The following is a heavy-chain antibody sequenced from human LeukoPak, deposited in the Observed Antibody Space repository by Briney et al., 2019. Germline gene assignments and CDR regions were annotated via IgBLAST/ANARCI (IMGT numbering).Heavy chain of an antibody. V-gene: IGHV1-8*01. J-gene: IGHJ3*01. CDR3: ARGHSGWLYDVFDL. CDR1: GYTFTSYD. D-gene: IGHD6-19*01. CDR2: MNPNSGDT. Sequence: ASVKVSCKASGYTFTSYDINWVRQATGQGLEWMGWMNPNSGDTGYAQKFQGRVTMTRNTSISTVYMELSSLRSEDTAVYYCARGHSGWLYDVFDLWGQGTMVTVSS.